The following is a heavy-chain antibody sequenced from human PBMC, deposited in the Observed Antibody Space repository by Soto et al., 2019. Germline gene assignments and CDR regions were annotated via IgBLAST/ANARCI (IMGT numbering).Heavy chain of an antibody. CDR2: SSTYNGNT. CDR3: VRDHHDFSSDYHYYHMDV. D-gene: IGHD3-3*01. CDR1: GYTLSNYG. V-gene: IGHV1-18*01. J-gene: IGHJ6*03. Sequence: QAQLVQSGAEMKKPGASVKVSCKASGYTLSNYGISWVRQAPGQGLEWMGWSSTYNGNTKYAKKFQGRVTMTTDTSTMTAYMELRRLRSDDTAVYYCVRDHHDFSSDYHYYHMDVWGKGTTVTVSS.